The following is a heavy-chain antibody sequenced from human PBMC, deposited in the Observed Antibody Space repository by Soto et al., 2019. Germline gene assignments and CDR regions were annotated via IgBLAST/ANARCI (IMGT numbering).Heavy chain of an antibody. V-gene: IGHV4-4*07. CDR3: VRDGTKTLRDWFDP. CDR2: IYSSGST. Sequence: SETLSLTCTVTGGTISGYYWTWIRQSAGGGLEWIGRIYSSGSTNYNPSLKSRVTISLDTSMNHFSLRLSSVTAADTAVYYCVRDGTKTLRDWFDPWGQGISVTVS. J-gene: IGHJ5*02. D-gene: IGHD1-1*01. CDR1: GGTISGYY.